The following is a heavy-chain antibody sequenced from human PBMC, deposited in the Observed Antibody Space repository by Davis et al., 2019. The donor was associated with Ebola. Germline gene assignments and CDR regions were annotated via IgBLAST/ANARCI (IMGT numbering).Heavy chain of an antibody. CDR1: GFSFSSYW. J-gene: IGHJ4*02. CDR2: IKQDGSEK. D-gene: IGHD3-22*01. Sequence: GESLKISCAASGFSFSSYWMSWVRQAPGKGLEWVANIKQDGSEKYYVDSVKGRFTISRDNAKNSLYLQMNSLRAEDTAVYYCARDLEPDLITMIVVGVGYWGQGTLVTVSS. CDR3: ARDLEPDLITMIVVGVGY. V-gene: IGHV3-7*03.